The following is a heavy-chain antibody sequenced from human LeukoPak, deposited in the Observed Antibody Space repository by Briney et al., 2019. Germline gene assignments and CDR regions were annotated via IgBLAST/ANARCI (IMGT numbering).Heavy chain of an antibody. CDR3: ARVFKGECSYGPPHTYYYHYYMDV. CDR1: WVPFNNYA. Sequence: SVEVFFKASWVPFNNYAISWVTQAPGQGLEWMGGLIPIFVTSNYAQKFQGRVTTTTDESTTTAYMELSSLRSEDTAVYYCARVFKGECSYGPPHTYYYHYYMDVWGKGTTVTVSS. V-gene: IGHV1-69*05. D-gene: IGHD5-18*01. CDR2: LIPIFVTS. J-gene: IGHJ6*03.